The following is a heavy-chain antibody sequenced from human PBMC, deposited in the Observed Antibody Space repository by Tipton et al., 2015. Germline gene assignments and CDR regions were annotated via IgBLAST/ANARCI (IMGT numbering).Heavy chain of an antibody. CDR3: ARDLEHGMDV. CDR2: IQFSGST. J-gene: IGHJ6*02. CDR1: SDSITKYY. V-gene: IGHV4-59*01. Sequence: LRLSCSVSSDSITKYYWSWLRQPPGKELEWIGYIQFSGSTNYNPSLKSRITISLNTSKNQFSLKMSSVTAADTAVYFCARDLEHGMDVWGQGTTVTVS.